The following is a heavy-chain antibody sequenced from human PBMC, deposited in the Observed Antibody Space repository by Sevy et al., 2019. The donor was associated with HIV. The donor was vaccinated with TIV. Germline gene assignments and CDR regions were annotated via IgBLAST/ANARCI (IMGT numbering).Heavy chain of an antibody. Sequence: GGCLRLSCAASGFRFNNFGMYWVRQAPGKGLEGVAFIWYDGINKYYVDSVKGRSTISIDNSQDTLYLEMKSLRLEDTAIYYCAKGGSGGIDHYGMDVWGQGTTVTVSS. CDR3: AKGGSGGIDHYGMDV. CDR1: GFRFNNFG. V-gene: IGHV3-30*02. CDR2: IWYDGINK. D-gene: IGHD6-25*01. J-gene: IGHJ6*02.